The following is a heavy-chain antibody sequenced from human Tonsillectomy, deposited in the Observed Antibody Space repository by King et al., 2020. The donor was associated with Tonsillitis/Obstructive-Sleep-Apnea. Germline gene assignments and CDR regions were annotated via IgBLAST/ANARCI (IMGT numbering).Heavy chain of an antibody. CDR3: AHRFLERGPFDY. J-gene: IGHJ4*02. V-gene: IGHV2-5*01. CDR2: IYWYDDK. Sequence: TLKESGPTLVKPTQTLTLTCTFSGFSLSTSGVGVGWIRQPPGKALEWLALIYWYDDKRYSPSLKSRLTITKDTSKNHVVLTMTNMDPVDTATYYCAHRFLERGPFDYWGQGTLVTVSS. CDR1: GFSLSTSGVG.